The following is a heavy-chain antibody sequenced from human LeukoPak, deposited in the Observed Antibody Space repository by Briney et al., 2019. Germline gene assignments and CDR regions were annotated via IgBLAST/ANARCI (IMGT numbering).Heavy chain of an antibody. CDR2: ISSSGSII. D-gene: IGHD4-11*01. Sequence: GGSLRLSCAASGFTFSSYEMNWVRQAPGKGLEWVSYISSSGSIIYYADSVKGRFTISRDNAKNSLYLQMNSLRAEDTAVYYCARDHETTVTTGFDYWGQGTLVTVSS. CDR3: ARDHETTVTTGFDY. V-gene: IGHV3-48*03. CDR1: GFTFSSYE. J-gene: IGHJ4*02.